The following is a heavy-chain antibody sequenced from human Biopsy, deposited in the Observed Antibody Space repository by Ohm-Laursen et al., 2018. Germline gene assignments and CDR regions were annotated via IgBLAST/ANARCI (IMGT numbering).Heavy chain of an antibody. CDR1: GFTFTSYA. J-gene: IGHJ4*02. D-gene: IGHD4-17*01. CDR3: AKPADSYGSEFYFDY. CDR2: IWYDGSNK. Sequence: SLRLSCSASGFTFTSYAMHWVRQAPGKGLEWVAAIWYDGSNKNYADSVKGRFTISRDNSKNTLYLQMNSLRAEDTAVYYCAKPADSYGSEFYFDYWGQGTLVTVSS. V-gene: IGHV3-33*06.